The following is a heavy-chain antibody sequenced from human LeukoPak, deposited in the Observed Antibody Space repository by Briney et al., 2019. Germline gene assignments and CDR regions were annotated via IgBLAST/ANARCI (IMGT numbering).Heavy chain of an antibody. CDR3: ATLHSGRFDY. V-gene: IGHV3-48*04. Sequence: QPGGSLRLSCAASGFTFSSYSMNWVRQAPGKGLEWVSYISSSSSTIYYADSVKGRFTISRDNAKNSLYLQMNSLRAEDTALYYCATLHSGRFDYWGQGTLVTVSS. D-gene: IGHD3-10*01. J-gene: IGHJ4*02. CDR2: ISSSSSTI. CDR1: GFTFSSYS.